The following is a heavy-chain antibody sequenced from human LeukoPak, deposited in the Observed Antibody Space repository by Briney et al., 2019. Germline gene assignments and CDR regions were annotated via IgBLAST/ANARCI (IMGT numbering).Heavy chain of an antibody. V-gene: IGHV4-39*01. Sequence: PSETLSLTCTVSGGSISSSSYYWGWIRQPPGKGLEWIGSIYYSGSTYYNPSLKSRVTISVDTSKNQFSLKLSSVTAADTAVYYCARGFHCSSTSCYRRLYYYYGMDVWGQGTTVTVSS. CDR3: ARGFHCSSTSCYRRLYYYYGMDV. J-gene: IGHJ6*02. CDR1: GGSISSSSYY. CDR2: IYYSGST. D-gene: IGHD2-2*01.